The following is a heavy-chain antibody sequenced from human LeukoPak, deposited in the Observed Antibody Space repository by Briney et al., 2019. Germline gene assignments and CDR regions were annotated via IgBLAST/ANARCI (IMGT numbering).Heavy chain of an antibody. V-gene: IGHV3-23*01. CDR1: GSTFSSNP. D-gene: IGHD1-1*01. Sequence: PGGSLRLSCAGSGSTFSSNPLSWVRQAPGKGLEWVSAINPSGGNTYYADSVRGRFTISRDNSKNTLYLQMNTLRAEDTAVYYCATTKQARRYFDYWGQGTLVTVSS. CDR3: ATTKQARRYFDY. CDR2: INPSGGNT. J-gene: IGHJ4*02.